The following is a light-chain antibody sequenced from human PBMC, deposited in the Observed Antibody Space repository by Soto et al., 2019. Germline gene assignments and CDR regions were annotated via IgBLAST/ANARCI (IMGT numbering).Light chain of an antibody. J-gene: IGKJ1*01. V-gene: IGKV1-39*01. CDR1: QSIRNF. CDR2: SSS. CDR3: QPNYLSSGA. Sequence: DIQMTQSPSSLSASVGDRVTITCRTSQSIRNFLNWYQQKPGTVPKVLISSSSTVASAVPSRFSVGGSGTDFALTTINLYPEDFVTSCCQPNYLSSGAFGPGTKVDIK.